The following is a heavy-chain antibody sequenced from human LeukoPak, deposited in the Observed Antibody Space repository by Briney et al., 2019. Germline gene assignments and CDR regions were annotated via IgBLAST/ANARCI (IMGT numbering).Heavy chain of an antibody. CDR1: GFTFGDYA. CDR2: IRSKAYGVTT. CDR3: TRDQGGYGDYGDY. D-gene: IGHD4-17*01. V-gene: IGHV3-49*03. Sequence: GGSLRLSCTASGFTFGDYAMSWFRQAPGKGLEWVGFIRSKAYGVTTEYAASVKGRFTISRDDSKSIAYLQMNSLKTEDTAVYYCTRDQGGYGDYGDYWGQGTLVTVSS. J-gene: IGHJ4*02.